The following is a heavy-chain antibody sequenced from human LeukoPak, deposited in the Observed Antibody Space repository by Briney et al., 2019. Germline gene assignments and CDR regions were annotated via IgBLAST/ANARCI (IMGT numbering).Heavy chain of an antibody. J-gene: IGHJ4*02. CDR3: ARAHPQQSTQTFDY. Sequence: PSETLSLTCNVSGGSISSGDYYWSWIRQPPGQGLEWIGYIYSSGSTYYNPSLKGRVTISVDTSKNQFSLKLSSVAAADTAVYFCARAHPQQSTQTFDYWGQGTLVTVSS. V-gene: IGHV4-30-4*01. CDR2: IYSSGST. CDR1: GGSISSGDYY. D-gene: IGHD6-13*01.